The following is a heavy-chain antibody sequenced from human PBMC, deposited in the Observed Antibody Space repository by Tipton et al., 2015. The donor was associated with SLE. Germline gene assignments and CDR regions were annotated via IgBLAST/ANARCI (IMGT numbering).Heavy chain of an antibody. CDR1: GFTYSGYA. CDR3: AGGTGAYFDH. D-gene: IGHD3-16*01. CDR2: IRADGSNK. V-gene: IGHV3-30*02. J-gene: IGHJ4*02. Sequence: SLRLSCAASGFTYSGYAMYWVRQAPGKGLEWVAFIRADGSNKDYADSVKGRFTISRDNSKNTLYLQMNHLRVEDTAVYYCAGGTGAYFDHWGQGTLVTVSS.